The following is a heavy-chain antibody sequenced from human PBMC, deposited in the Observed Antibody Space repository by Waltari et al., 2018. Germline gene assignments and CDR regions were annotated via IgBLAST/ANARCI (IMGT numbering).Heavy chain of an antibody. CDR1: GYTFTSYD. CDR2: VNPNSGNT. D-gene: IGHD6-13*01. Sequence: QVQLVQSGAEVKKPGASVKVSCKASGYTFTSYDINWVRQASGQGLEQMGWVNPNSGNTGYEQKFQGRVTITRNTSISTAYMELSSLRSEDTAVYYCARARAAAGTRKYYFDYWGQGTLVTVSS. J-gene: IGHJ4*02. CDR3: ARARAAAGTRKYYFDY. V-gene: IGHV1-8*03.